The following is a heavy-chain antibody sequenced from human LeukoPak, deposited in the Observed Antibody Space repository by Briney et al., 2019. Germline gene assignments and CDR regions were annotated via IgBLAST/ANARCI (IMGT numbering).Heavy chain of an antibody. J-gene: IGHJ4*02. V-gene: IGHV4-31*03. Sequence: PSETLSLTCTVSGASFNSDDQYWNWIRQSPGKGLEWIGSIHPSGMLYNNPSLESRVTMSRDTSKYQFSLNLNSVIAADTAVYFCSRGLDSRKLGYWGQGILVTVSS. CDR3: SRGLDSRKLGY. D-gene: IGHD3-22*01. CDR1: GASFNSDDQY. CDR2: IHPSGML.